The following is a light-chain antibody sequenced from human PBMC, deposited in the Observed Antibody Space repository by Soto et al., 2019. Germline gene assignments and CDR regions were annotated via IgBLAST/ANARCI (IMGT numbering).Light chain of an antibody. CDR1: QSVSSY. Sequence: EIVLTQSPATLSLSPGERATLSCRASQSVSSYLAWYQQKPGQAPMLLIYDASNRATGIPARFSGSGSGTDFTLTISSLEPEDFAVYYCQQRSNCTFGGGTKVEIK. J-gene: IGKJ4*01. CDR2: DAS. CDR3: QQRSNCT. V-gene: IGKV3-11*01.